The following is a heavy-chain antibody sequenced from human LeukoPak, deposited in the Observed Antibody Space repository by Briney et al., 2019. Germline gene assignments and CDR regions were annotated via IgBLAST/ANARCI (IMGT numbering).Heavy chain of an antibody. J-gene: IGHJ4*02. V-gene: IGHV1-3*01. CDR3: ARAPYGYVWGSYRSNYFDY. CDR2: INAGNGNT. Sequence: EASVKVSCEASGCTFTSYAMHWVRQAPGQRLEWMGWINAGNGNTKYSQKFQGRVTITRDTSASTAYMELSSLRSEDTAVYYCARAPYGYVWGSYRSNYFDYWGQGTLVTVSS. CDR1: GCTFTSYA. D-gene: IGHD3-16*02.